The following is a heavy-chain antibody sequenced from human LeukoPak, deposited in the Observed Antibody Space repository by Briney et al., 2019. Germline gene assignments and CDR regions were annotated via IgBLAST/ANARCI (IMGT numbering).Heavy chain of an antibody. J-gene: IGHJ5*02. V-gene: IGHV4-34*01. CDR1: GFTVSSNY. Sequence: PGGSLRLSCAASGFTVSSNYMSWIRQPPGKGLEWIGEINHSGSTNYNPSLKSRVTISVDTSKNQFSLKLSSVTAADTAVYYCARDSGTTGEVKFDPWGQGTLVTVSS. CDR3: ARDSGTTGEVKFDP. CDR2: INHSGST. D-gene: IGHD3-10*01.